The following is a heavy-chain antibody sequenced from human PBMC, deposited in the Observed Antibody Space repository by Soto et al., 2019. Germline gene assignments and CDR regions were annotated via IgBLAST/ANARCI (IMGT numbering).Heavy chain of an antibody. V-gene: IGHV1-18*04. CDR1: GYTFTSYG. D-gene: IGHD3-10*01. Sequence: RASVKVSCKASGYTFTSYGISWVRQAPGQGLEWMGWISAYNGNTNYAQKLQGRVTMTTDTSTSTAYMELRSLRSDDTAVYYCARDYGDGSGMAYYYYYGMDVWGQGTTVTAP. J-gene: IGHJ6*02. CDR3: ARDYGDGSGMAYYYYYGMDV. CDR2: ISAYNGNT.